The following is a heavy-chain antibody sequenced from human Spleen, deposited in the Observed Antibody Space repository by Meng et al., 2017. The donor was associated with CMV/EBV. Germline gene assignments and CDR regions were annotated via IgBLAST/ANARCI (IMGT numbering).Heavy chain of an antibody. Sequence: SRYTFTDYYLRWVRLAAGQGLEWVGWDNPDSGDAKYSQRFQGRVTMTRDTSVSTVYLKLSELRSDDTALYYCARPQFAYSSGYYAGYWGQGTLVTVSS. D-gene: IGHD3-22*01. V-gene: IGHV1-2*02. CDR1: RYTFTDYY. J-gene: IGHJ4*02. CDR3: ARPQFAYSSGYYAGY. CDR2: DNPDSGDA.